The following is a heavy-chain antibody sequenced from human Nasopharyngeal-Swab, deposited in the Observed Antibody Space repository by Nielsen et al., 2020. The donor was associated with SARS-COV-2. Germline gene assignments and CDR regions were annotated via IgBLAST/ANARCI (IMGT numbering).Heavy chain of an antibody. CDR3: ARDVFCGNGCYHYYYGLVF. D-gene: IGHD2-21*01. CDR1: GIITNTYY. V-gene: IGHV3-30-3*01. J-gene: IGHJ6*02. Sequence: SLNFSCEASGIITNTYYMNWLRQTPRKRQEWVSSISKAGSKEYSADFVKGRFTISRDTSKNMLYLQMNSLRAEDTAVYYCARDVFCGNGCYHYYYGLVFWCQGTAVTVSS. CDR2: ISKAGSKE.